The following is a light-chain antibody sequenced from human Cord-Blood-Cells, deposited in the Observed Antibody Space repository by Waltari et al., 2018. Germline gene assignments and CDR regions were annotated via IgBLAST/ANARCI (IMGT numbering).Light chain of an antibody. V-gene: IGKV3-15*01. J-gene: IGKJ2*01. CDR2: GAS. CDR1: QSVSRN. CDR3: QQYNNWPPYT. Sequence: EIVMTQSPATLSVSPGERATLSCRASQSVSRNLAWYQQKPGQVPRLLIYGASTRATGIPARFSGSGSGTEFTLTISSLQSEDFAVYYCQQYNNWPPYTFGQGTKLEIK.